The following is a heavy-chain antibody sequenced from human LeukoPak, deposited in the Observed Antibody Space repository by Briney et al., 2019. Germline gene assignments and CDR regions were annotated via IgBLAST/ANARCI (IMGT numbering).Heavy chain of an antibody. CDR1: GFTFSSYA. CDR2: ISYDGSNK. V-gene: IGHV3-30*04. D-gene: IGHD3-22*01. CDR3: ARALADSRGYYLGFDY. Sequence: PGGSLRLSCAASGFTFSSYAMHWVRQAPGKGLEWVAVISYDGSNKYYADSVKGRFTISRDNAKNSLYLQMNSLRADDTAVYYCARALADSRGYYLGFDYWGQGTLVTVSS. J-gene: IGHJ4*02.